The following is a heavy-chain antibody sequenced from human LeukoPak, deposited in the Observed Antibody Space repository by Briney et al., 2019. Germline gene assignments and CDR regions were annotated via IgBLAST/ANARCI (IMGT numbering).Heavy chain of an antibody. V-gene: IGHV4-59*01. CDR3: ARGRNLEWFDY. J-gene: IGHJ5*01. CDR1: GGSISNYH. Sequence: PSETLSLTCTVSGGSISNYHWSWIRQPPGKGLEWIGYIYYRGSTKYNPSLESRVTISVDMSKNQFYLKVNSVTAADTAVYYCARGRNLEWFDYWGQGTLVTVSS. CDR2: IYYRGST. D-gene: IGHD3-3*01.